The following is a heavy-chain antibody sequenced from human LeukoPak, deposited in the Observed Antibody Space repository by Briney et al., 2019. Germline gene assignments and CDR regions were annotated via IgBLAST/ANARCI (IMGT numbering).Heavy chain of an antibody. D-gene: IGHD1-14*01. CDR3: ARLPKYNWNHPPPNYYMDV. CDR1: GGSISSYY. CDR2: IYTSGST. V-gene: IGHV4-4*09. Sequence: SETLSLTCTVSGGSISSYYWSWVRQPPGKGLEWVGYIYTSGSTNYNPSLKSGVTISVETSKNQFSLKLSSVTAADTAVYYCARLPKYNWNHPPPNYYMDVWGKGTTVTVSS. J-gene: IGHJ6*03.